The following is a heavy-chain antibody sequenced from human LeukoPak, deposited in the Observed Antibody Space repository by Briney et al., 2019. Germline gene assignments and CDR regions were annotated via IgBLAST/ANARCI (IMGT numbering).Heavy chain of an antibody. D-gene: IGHD5-12*01. CDR2: IRKKAGFGGST. CDR3: TRAGIVATIGYGMDV. CDR1: EFTFCDYA. J-gene: IGHJ6*02. Sequence: PGGSLRLSCTTFEFTFCDYALSWVRQAPGKGLEWVGLIRKKAGFGGSTEYAASVEGRFSISRDDSKSIAYLQMNSLQSEDTAVYYCTRAGIVATIGYGMDVWGQGTTVTVSS. V-gene: IGHV3-49*04.